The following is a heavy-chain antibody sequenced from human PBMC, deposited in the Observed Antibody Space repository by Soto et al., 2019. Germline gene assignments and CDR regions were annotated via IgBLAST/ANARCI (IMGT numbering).Heavy chain of an antibody. CDR3: ARAVTRVTVGFGNWFDP. CDR1: GYTFTSYG. CDR2: ISAYNGNT. D-gene: IGHD4-17*01. Sequence: ASVKVSCKASGYTFTSYGISWVRQAPGQGLEWMGWISAYNGNTNYAQKLQGRVTMTTDTSTSTAYMGLRSLRSDDTAVYYGARAVTRVTVGFGNWFDPWGQGTLVTVSS. J-gene: IGHJ5*02. V-gene: IGHV1-18*01.